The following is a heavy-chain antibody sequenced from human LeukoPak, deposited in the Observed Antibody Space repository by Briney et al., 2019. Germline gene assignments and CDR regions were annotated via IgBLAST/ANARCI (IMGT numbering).Heavy chain of an antibody. J-gene: IGHJ3*02. CDR1: GFTFSTFA. D-gene: IGHD7-27*01. CDR2: ISGSGDTT. V-gene: IGHV3-23*01. Sequence: GGSLRLSCTASGFTFSTFAMGWVRQAPGKGLQWVSGISGSGDTTYYADSVKGRFAIPRDNSENTLYLQMNRLRDEDTAVYHCAKDFLGTVPDVFDIWGQGTMVTVSS. CDR3: AKDFLGTVPDVFDI.